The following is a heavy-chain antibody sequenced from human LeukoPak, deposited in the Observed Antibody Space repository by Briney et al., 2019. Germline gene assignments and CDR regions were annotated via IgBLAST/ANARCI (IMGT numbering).Heavy chain of an antibody. D-gene: IGHD3-22*01. CDR3: ATPQCVIAEDYFDY. J-gene: IGHJ4*02. CDR2: IYYSGST. Sequence: SETLTLTCTVSGGSISSSSYYWGWIRQPPGKGLEWIGSIYYSGSTYYNPSLKSRVTISVDTSKNQFSLKLSSVTAADTAVYYCATPQCVIAEDYFDYWGQGTLVTVSS. CDR1: GGSISSSSYY. V-gene: IGHV4-39*01.